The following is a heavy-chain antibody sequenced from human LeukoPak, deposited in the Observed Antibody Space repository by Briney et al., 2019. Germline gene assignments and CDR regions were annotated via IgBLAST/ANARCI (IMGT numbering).Heavy chain of an antibody. CDR3: AKDLRDIVVVLAAAN. CDR2: ISGGGGST. CDR1: GFTFSSYA. J-gene: IGHJ4*02. D-gene: IGHD2-15*01. Sequence: GGSLRLSCAASGFTFSSYAMHWVRQAPGQGLEWVSGISGGGGSTYYADPVKGRFTISRDNSKNTLFLQMNCLRAEDTAVYYCAKDLRDIVVVLAAANWGPGKLVSVSS. V-gene: IGHV3-23*01.